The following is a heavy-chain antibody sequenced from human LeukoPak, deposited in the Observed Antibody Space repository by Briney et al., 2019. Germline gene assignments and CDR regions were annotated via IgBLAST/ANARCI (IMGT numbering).Heavy chain of an antibody. CDR2: IYYSGST. CDR3: ARSGRLGGYSYEYYMDV. Sequence: SETLSLTCTVSGGSISSYYWSWIRQPPGKGLEWIGYIYYSGSTNYNPSPKSRVTISVDTSKNQFSLKLSSVTAADTAVYYCARSGRLGGYSYEYYMDVWGKGTTVTVSS. D-gene: IGHD5-18*01. CDR1: GGSISSYY. V-gene: IGHV4-59*08. J-gene: IGHJ6*03.